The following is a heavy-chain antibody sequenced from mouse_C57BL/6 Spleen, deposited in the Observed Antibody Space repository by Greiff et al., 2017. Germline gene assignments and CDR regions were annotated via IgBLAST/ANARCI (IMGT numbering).Heavy chain of an antibody. D-gene: IGHD2-10*02. CDR3: ARSGYGNYFAWFAY. CDR2: LYPGDGDT. V-gene: IGHV1-80*01. J-gene: IGHJ3*01. CDR1: GYAFSSYW. Sequence: VQLQQSGAELVKPGASVKISCKASGYAFSSYWMNWVKQRPGKGLEWIGQLYPGDGDTNYNGKFKGKATLTADKSSSTAYMQLSSLTSEDSAVYFCARSGYGNYFAWFAYWGQGTLVTVSA.